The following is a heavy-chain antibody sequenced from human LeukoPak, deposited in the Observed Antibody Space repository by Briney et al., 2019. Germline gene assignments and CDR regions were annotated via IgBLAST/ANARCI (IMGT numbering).Heavy chain of an antibody. CDR3: ARVGTGTRSFDS. CDR2: ISAYNGYR. V-gene: IGHV1-18*01. CDR1: GYTFTTYD. J-gene: IGHJ4*02. Sequence: ASVKVSCKTSGYTFTTYDINWVRQAPGQGLEWMGRISAYNGYRNYGQKFQGRVTMTTDTSTNTACMELRSLRSDDTAMYYCARVGTGTRSFDSWGQGTLVTVSS. D-gene: IGHD1/OR15-1a*01.